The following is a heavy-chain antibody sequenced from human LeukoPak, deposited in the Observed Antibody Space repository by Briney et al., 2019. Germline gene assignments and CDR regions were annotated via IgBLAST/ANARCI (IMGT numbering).Heavy chain of an antibody. D-gene: IGHD3-9*01. CDR1: GGSISSYY. V-gene: IGHV4-59*01. CDR3: ARRGVARYFDDWYFDL. CDR2: IYYSGST. Sequence: SETLSLTCTVSGGSISSYYWSWIRQPPGKGLEWIGYIYYSGSTNYNPSLKSRVTISVDTSKNQFSLKLSSVTAADTAVYYCARRGVARYFDDWYFDLWGRGTLVTVSS. J-gene: IGHJ2*01.